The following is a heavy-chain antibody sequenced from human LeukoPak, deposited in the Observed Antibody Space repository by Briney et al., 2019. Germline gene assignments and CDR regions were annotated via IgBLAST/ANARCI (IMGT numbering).Heavy chain of an antibody. J-gene: IGHJ3*02. D-gene: IGHD3-3*01. CDR1: GFMSGSYP. CDR3: AREGTIFGVIYDAFDI. CDR2: VSGRGDST. Sequence: GGSLRLSCVVSGFMSGSYPMTWVRQDPLKGLEWLSTVSGRGDSTYYAESVKGRFTISRDTSKNTVYLQMNSLRAEDTAVYYCAREGTIFGVIYDAFDIWGQGTMVTVSS. V-gene: IGHV3-23*01.